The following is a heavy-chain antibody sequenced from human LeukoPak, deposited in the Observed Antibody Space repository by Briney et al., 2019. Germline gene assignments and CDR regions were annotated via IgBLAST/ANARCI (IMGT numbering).Heavy chain of an antibody. D-gene: IGHD6-6*01. Sequence: SQTLSLTCAISGDSVSSNSAAWNWIRQSPSRGLEWLGRTYYRSKWYNDYAVSVKSRITINLDTFKNQLSLQLNSVTPEDTAVYYCVGAWGSSSGPFDYWGQGTLVTVSS. V-gene: IGHV6-1*01. CDR2: TYYRSKWYN. CDR1: GDSVSSNSAA. CDR3: VGAWGSSSGPFDY. J-gene: IGHJ4*02.